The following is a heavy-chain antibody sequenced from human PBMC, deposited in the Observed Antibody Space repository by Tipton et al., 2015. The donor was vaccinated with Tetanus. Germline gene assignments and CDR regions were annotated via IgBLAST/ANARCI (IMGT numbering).Heavy chain of an antibody. Sequence: TLSLTCTVSGGSLTNYYWAWIRQSPGKGLEWIGNIYYSGSTTYNPSLKSRVTISVDMSKNQFSLNLTSVTAADTAVYYCARTVRGSGSYYACWGQGTLVAVSS. V-gene: IGHV4-59*01. D-gene: IGHD3-10*01. CDR2: IYYSGST. J-gene: IGHJ4*02. CDR3: ARTVRGSGSYYAC. CDR1: GGSLTNYY.